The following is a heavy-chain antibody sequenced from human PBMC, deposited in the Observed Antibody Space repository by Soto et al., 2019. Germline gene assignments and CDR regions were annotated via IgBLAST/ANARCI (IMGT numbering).Heavy chain of an antibody. CDR2: IYHSGSP. V-gene: IGHV4-4*02. D-gene: IGHD1-26*01. J-gene: IGHJ4*02. Sequence: SETLSLTCAVSGGSISSTNWWTWVRQPPGKGLEWIGEIYHSGSPTYSPSLRGRATISVDKSNNQFSLRLRSVTAADTAVYYCARRYGGTFDYWGQGTLVTVSS. CDR1: GGSISSTNW. CDR3: ARRYGGTFDY.